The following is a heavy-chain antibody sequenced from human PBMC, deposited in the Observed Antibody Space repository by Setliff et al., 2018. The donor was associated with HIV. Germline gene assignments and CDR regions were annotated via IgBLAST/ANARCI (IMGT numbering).Heavy chain of an antibody. V-gene: IGHV4-61*02. Sequence: PSETLSLTCTVSGGSISSGGYFWSWIRQPAGGGLVWIGRVSSSGNTNYNPSLESRVTLSIDTSNNQFSLKLTSVTAADTAVYYCARVYSRSWFFFDHWGQGILVTVSS. CDR3: ARVYSRSWFFFDH. J-gene: IGHJ4*02. D-gene: IGHD6-13*01. CDR1: GGSISSGGYF. CDR2: VSSSGNT.